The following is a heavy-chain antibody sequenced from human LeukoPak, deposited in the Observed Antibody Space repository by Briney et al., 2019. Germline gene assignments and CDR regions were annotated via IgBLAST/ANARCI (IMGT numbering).Heavy chain of an antibody. CDR3: ARVVVDTTGYYYYYMDV. CDR2: IYYSGGT. D-gene: IGHD5-18*01. Sequence: SETLSLTCTVSGGSISSYYWSWIRQPPGKGLEWIGYIYYSGGTNYNPSLKSRVTISVDTSKNQFSLKLSSVTAADTAVYYCARVVVDTTGYYYYYMDVWGKGTTVTVSS. CDR1: GGSISSYY. J-gene: IGHJ6*03. V-gene: IGHV4-59*01.